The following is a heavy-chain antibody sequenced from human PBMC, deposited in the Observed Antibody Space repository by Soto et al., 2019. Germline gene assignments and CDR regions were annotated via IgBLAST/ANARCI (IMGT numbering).Heavy chain of an antibody. CDR3: ARGNTLVDY. V-gene: IGHV4-61*01. J-gene: IGHJ4*02. CDR2: IYYSGST. D-gene: IGHD5-18*01. CDR1: GGSVSSGSYY. Sequence: SETLSLTYTVSGGSVSSGSYYWSWIRQPPGKGLEWIGYIYYSGSTNHNPSLKSRVTISVDTSKNQFSLKLSSVTAADTAVYYCARGNTLVDYWGQGTLVTVSS.